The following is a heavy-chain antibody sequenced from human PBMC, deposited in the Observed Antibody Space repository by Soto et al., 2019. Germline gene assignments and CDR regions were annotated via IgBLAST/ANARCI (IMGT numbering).Heavy chain of an antibody. CDR3: AKVRSGSRHLDD. Sequence: SETRSLGCSVSGGSDSGGTYYWSFLRQPPGKGLEWIGFIFDSGRTSYNPSLKSRIIISMDTPKNQFSLRLTSVTAAETAVYFCAKVRSGSRHLDDWGQGTLVT. CDR1: GGSDSGGTYY. CDR2: IFDSGRT. V-gene: IGHV4-61*01. J-gene: IGHJ4*02. D-gene: IGHD6-19*01.